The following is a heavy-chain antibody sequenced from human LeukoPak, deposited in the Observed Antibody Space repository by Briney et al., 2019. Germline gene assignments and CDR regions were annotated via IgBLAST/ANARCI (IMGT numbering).Heavy chain of an antibody. CDR1: GGSFSSYV. Sequence: SVKVSCKASGGSFSSYVIIWVRQAPGQGLEWMGRIIPVLGVSNFAQKFQDRVAITADKSTNTAHMELSRLDSGDTAVYYCTREGVYAPDPSSYHRDAFDIWGQGTVVIVSS. CDR2: IIPVLGVS. J-gene: IGHJ3*02. CDR3: TREGVYAPDPSSYHRDAFDI. D-gene: IGHD3-16*02. V-gene: IGHV1-69*04.